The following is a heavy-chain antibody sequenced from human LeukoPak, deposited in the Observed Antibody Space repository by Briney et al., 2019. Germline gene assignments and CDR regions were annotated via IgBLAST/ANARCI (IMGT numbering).Heavy chain of an antibody. CDR2: INYSGST. J-gene: IGHJ5*02. V-gene: IGHV4-59*08. D-gene: IGHD3-16*01. Sequence: SETLSLTCAVSGGSIRNDYWSWIRQRPGKGLEWIAYINYSGSTNYNPSLESRVTISVDTSENLFSLKFTSVTAADTAVYYCARHRPGERRFDPWGQGTLVSVSS. CDR1: GGSIRNDY. CDR3: ARHRPGERRFDP.